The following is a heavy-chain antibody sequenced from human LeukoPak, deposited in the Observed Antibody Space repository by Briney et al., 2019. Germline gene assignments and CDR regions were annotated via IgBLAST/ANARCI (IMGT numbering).Heavy chain of an antibody. D-gene: IGHD6-13*01. V-gene: IGHV1-69*02. CDR2: IIPILGIA. CDR3: ARSMPGWSSSSWYLGY. CDR1: GGTFSSYT. J-gene: IGHJ4*02. Sequence: SVKVSCKASGGTFSSYTISWVRQAPGQGLEWMGRIIPILGIANYAQKFQGRVTITADKSTSTAYRELSSLRSEDTAVYYCARSMPGWSSSSWYLGYWGQGTLVAVSS.